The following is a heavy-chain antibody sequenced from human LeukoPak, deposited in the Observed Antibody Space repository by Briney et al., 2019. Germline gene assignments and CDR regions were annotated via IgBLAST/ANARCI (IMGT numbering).Heavy chain of an antibody. V-gene: IGHV4-34*01. J-gene: IGHJ4*02. D-gene: IGHD3-3*01. Sequence: PSETLSLTCAVDGGSFSDYIWSWIRQPPGKGLEWVGEINYSGSTDYNPSLKSRVTISIDTSKKQFSLELNSVTAADTAVYYCARVRGDDLWSGHLFYFDYWGQGTLVTVSS. CDR3: ARVRGDDLWSGHLFYFDY. CDR2: INYSGST. CDR1: GGSFSDYI.